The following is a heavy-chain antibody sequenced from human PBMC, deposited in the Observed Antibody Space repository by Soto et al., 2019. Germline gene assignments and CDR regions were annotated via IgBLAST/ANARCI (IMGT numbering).Heavy chain of an antibody. J-gene: IGHJ4*02. D-gene: IGHD3-3*01. CDR1: GYSFTSYW. Sequence: RGESLKISCKGSGYSFTSYWISWVRQMPGKGLEWMGRIDPSDSYTNYSPSFQGHVTISADKSISTAYLQWSSLKASDTAMYYCASSPNYDFWSGSSPSFDYWGQGTLVTVSS. CDR2: IDPSDSYT. V-gene: IGHV5-10-1*01. CDR3: ASSPNYDFWSGSSPSFDY.